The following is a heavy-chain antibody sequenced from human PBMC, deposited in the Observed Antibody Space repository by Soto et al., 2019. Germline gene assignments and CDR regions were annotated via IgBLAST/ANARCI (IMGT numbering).Heavy chain of an antibody. CDR3: AREDNAFDI. CDR2: IIPILDIA. J-gene: IGHJ3*02. D-gene: IGHD2-15*01. V-gene: IGHV1-69*08. Sequence: QVQLVQSGAEVKKPGSSVKVSCKASGGTFSSYTISWVRKAPGQGLEWMGRIIPILDIAIYAQKLQGRVTITADKSTNTVYMELSGLRSEDTFVYYCAREDNAFDIWGQGTMVTVSS. CDR1: GGTFSSYT.